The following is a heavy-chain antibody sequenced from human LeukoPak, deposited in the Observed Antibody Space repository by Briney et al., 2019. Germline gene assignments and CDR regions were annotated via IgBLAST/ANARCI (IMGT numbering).Heavy chain of an antibody. V-gene: IGHV5-51*01. J-gene: IGHJ6*03. Sequence: GESLKISCKGSGYSFTSYWIGWVRQMPGKGLEWMGIIYPGDSDTRYSPSFQGQVTISADKSISTAYLQWSSLKASDTAMYYCARLRGITMVRGVQYYYYMDVWGKGTTVTISS. CDR3: ARLRGITMVRGVQYYYYMDV. CDR1: GYSFTSYW. CDR2: IYPGDSDT. D-gene: IGHD3-10*01.